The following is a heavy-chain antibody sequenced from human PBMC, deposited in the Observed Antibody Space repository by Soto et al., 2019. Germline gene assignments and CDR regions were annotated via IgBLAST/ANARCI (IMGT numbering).Heavy chain of an antibody. V-gene: IGHV1-18*04. CDR2: ISVYSGDT. J-gene: IGHJ6*02. CDR3: ARAPPYVSGTYGRGGMDG. Sequence: VQLVQSETEVKKPGASVKVSCKASGYSFSSYGISWVRQAPGQGLEWMGWISVYSGDTKYTQKLQGRVPMTTDTSTSTAYVDLRSMRFGDTAVYYCARAPPYVSGTYGRGGMDGWGQGTTVIVSS. D-gene: IGHD3-10*01. CDR1: GYSFSSYG.